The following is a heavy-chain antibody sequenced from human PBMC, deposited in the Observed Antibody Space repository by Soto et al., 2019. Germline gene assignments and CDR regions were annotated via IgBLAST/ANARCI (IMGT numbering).Heavy chain of an antibody. J-gene: IGHJ4*02. D-gene: IGHD4-17*01. CDR1: GGSISSSNYY. CDR2: IYYSGST. V-gene: IGHV4-39*01. CDR3: ARRSGAWPYSCDS. Sequence: QMQLQESGPGLVKPSETLSLTCIVSGGSISSSNYYWGWIRQPPGKGLEWIGSIYYSGSTYYNPSLNTRATISVDKSKIQFSLKLSSVTAADTAVYYCARRSGAWPYSCDSWGQGTLVTVSS.